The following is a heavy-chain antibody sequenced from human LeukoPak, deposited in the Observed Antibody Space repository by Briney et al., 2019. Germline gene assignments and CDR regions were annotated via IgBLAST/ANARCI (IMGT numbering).Heavy chain of an antibody. D-gene: IGHD5-18*01. J-gene: IGHJ4*02. Sequence: PGGSLRLSCAASGFTFSNAWMNWVRQAPGKGLEWVGRIKSKTDGGTTDYAAPVKGRFTISRDDSKNTLYLQINSLKTEDTAVYYCTTEYSYGYGFDYWGQGTLVTVSS. CDR2: IKSKTDGGTT. V-gene: IGHV3-15*07. CDR3: TTEYSYGYGFDY. CDR1: GFTFSNAW.